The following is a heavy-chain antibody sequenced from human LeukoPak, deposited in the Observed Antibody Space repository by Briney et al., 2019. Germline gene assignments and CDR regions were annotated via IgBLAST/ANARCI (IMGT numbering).Heavy chain of an antibody. CDR1: GFTFNDYA. J-gene: IGHJ6*02. CDR2: ISGSGTRT. CDR3: ARDPSLYSSSWVGRYYYGMDV. Sequence: PGGSLRLSCTVSGFTFNDYALHWVRQAPGKGLEWVSGISGSGTRTHYADSVKGRFTISRDNSKNTLYLQMNSLRAEDTAVYYCARDPSLYSSSWVGRYYYGMDVWGQGTTVTVSS. D-gene: IGHD6-13*01. V-gene: IGHV3-23*01.